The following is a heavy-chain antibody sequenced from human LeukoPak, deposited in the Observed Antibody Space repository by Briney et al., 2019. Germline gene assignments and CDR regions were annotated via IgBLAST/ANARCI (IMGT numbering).Heavy chain of an antibody. D-gene: IGHD3-10*01. V-gene: IGHV3-66*01. J-gene: IGHJ4*02. CDR2: IYSGGST. CDR3: AKDLMNYYGSGS. CDR1: GFTVSSNY. Sequence: GGSLRLSCAISGFTVSSNYMSWVRQAPGKGLEWVSVIYSGGSTYYADSVKGRFTISRDNSKNTLYLQMNSLRAEDTAVYYCAKDLMNYYGSGSRGQGTLVTVSS.